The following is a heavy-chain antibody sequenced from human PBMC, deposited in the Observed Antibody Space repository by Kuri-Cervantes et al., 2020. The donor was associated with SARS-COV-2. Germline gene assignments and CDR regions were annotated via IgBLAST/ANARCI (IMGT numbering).Heavy chain of an antibody. CDR1: GDSIGSGSNF. V-gene: IGHV4-61*09. D-gene: IGHD5-12*01. CDR3: ARGDTWLRLNWNWFDP. Sequence: SETLSLTCTVSGDSIGSGSNFWSWIRKPAGKGLEWIGYIYTSGGTNYNPSLKSRVTISVDTSKNQFSLKLSSVTAADTAVYYCARGDTWLRLNWNWFDPWGQGTLVTVSS. CDR2: IYTSGGT. J-gene: IGHJ5*02.